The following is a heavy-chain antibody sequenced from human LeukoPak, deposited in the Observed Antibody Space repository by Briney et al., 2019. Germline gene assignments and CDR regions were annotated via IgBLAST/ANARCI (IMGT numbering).Heavy chain of an antibody. CDR2: ISGSGGST. D-gene: IGHD3-3*01. CDR3: AKEDYDFWSGYSYGMDV. V-gene: IGHV3-23*01. Sequence: GGSLRLSCVVSGFTFSGSAMSWVRQAPGKGLEWVSAISGSGGSTYYADSVKGRFTISRDNSKNTLYLQMNSLRAEDTAVYYCAKEDYDFWSGYSYGMDVWGQGTTVTVSS. J-gene: IGHJ6*02. CDR1: GFTFSGSA.